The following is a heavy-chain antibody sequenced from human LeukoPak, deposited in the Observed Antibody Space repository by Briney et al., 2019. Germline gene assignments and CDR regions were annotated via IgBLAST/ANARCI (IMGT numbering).Heavy chain of an antibody. CDR2: ISYDGSNK. CDR1: GFTFSSYA. Sequence: GGSLRLSCAASGFTFSSYAMHWVRQAPGKGLEWVAVISYDGSNKYYADSVKGRSTISRDNSKNTLYLQMNSLRAEDTAVYYCAREKLRFLEWLSAYGMDVWGQGTTVTVSS. V-gene: IGHV3-30-3*01. CDR3: AREKLRFLEWLSAYGMDV. J-gene: IGHJ6*02. D-gene: IGHD3-3*01.